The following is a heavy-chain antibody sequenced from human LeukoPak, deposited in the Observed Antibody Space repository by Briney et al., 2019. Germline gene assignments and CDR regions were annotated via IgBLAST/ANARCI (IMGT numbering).Heavy chain of an antibody. V-gene: IGHV1-69*05. Sequence: SVKVSCKASGGTFSSYAISWVRQAPGQGLEWMVRIIPIFGTANYAQKFQGRVTITTDESTSTAYMELSSLRSEDTAVYYCARDSTYGSGSFDYWGQGTLVTVSS. CDR1: GGTFSSYA. CDR3: ARDSTYGSGSFDY. CDR2: IIPIFGTA. J-gene: IGHJ4*02. D-gene: IGHD3-10*01.